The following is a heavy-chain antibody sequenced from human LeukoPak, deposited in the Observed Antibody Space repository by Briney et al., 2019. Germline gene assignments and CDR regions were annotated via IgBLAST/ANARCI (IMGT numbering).Heavy chain of an antibody. V-gene: IGHV1-8*01. D-gene: IGHD2-15*01. J-gene: IGHJ5*02. CDR3: AREGCSGGSCRYDP. CDR1: GYTFTSYD. CDR2: MNPNSGNT. Sequence: SVQVSSKASGYTFTSYDINWVRQATGQGLEWMGWMNPNSGNTGYAQKFQGRVTMTRNTSISTAYMELSSLRSEDTAVYYCAREGCSGGSCRYDPWGEGTLVTVSS.